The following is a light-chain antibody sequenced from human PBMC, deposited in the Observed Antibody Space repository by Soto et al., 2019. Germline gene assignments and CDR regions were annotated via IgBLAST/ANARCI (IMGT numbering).Light chain of an antibody. CDR3: QQTYSIPCT. CDR2: AAS. V-gene: IGKV1-39*01. J-gene: IGKJ2*02. CDR1: QSISTF. Sequence: DIQLTQSPSSLSASVGDRVTITCRASQSISTFLNWYQQKPGRAPKLLIFAASSLESGVRSSFGGSGSGTDFTLTISSLQPEDFATYYCQQTYSIPCTFGQGTKLEIK.